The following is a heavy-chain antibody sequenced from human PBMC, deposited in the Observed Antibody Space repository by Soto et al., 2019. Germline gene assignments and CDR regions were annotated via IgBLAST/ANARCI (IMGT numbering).Heavy chain of an antibody. D-gene: IGHD6-13*01. CDR2: IWYDGSNK. J-gene: IGHJ6*03. Sequence: QVQLVESGGGVVQPGRSLRLSCAASGFTFSSYGMHWVRQAPGKGLEWVAVIWYDGSNKYYADSVKGRFTISRDNSKNTLYLQMNSLRAEDTAVYYCARDSSSWLGHYYYMYVWGKGTTVTVSS. CDR3: ARDSSSWLGHYYYMYV. CDR1: GFTFSSYG. V-gene: IGHV3-33*01.